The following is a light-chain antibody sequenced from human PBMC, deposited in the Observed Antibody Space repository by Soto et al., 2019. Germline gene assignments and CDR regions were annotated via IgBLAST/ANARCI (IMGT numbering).Light chain of an antibody. Sequence: DIQMTQSPSSLSASVGDRVTITCRASQSINTYLNWYQQKPGKAPNLLIYAASNLQSGVPSRLSGSGSGTDFTLTISSLQTEDIATYYCQQSYGTPMYTVGQGTKLEIK. CDR3: QQSYGTPMYT. J-gene: IGKJ2*01. V-gene: IGKV1-39*01. CDR1: QSINTY. CDR2: AAS.